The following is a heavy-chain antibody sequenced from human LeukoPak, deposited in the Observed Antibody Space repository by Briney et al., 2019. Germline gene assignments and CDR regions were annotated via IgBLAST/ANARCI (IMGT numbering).Heavy chain of an antibody. Sequence: ASVKVSCKASGYTFTSYYMHWVRQAPGQGLEWMGIINPSGGSTSYAQKFQGRVTMTRDTSTSTVYMELSSLRSEDTAVYYCARDVEYYYDSTKGAFDIWGQGTMVTVSS. D-gene: IGHD3-22*01. CDR3: ARDVEYYYDSTKGAFDI. J-gene: IGHJ3*02. CDR1: GYTFTSYY. V-gene: IGHV1-46*01. CDR2: INPSGGST.